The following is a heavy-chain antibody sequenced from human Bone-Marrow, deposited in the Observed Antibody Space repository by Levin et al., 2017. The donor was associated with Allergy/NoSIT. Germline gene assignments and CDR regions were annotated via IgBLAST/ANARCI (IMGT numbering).Heavy chain of an antibody. D-gene: IGHD3-3*01. V-gene: IGHV3-30*04. CDR3: ARDRDWSSDRNYYYYIDV. CDR2: ISNDGTIK. Sequence: HTGGSLRLSCSASGFTFSSHAVHWVRQAPGRGLEWVAMISNDGTIKKYADAVKGRFTISRDNARNTLYLQMISLRGEDSAVYYCARDRDWSSDRNYYYYIDVWGKGTTVTVSS. J-gene: IGHJ6*03. CDR1: GFTFSSHA.